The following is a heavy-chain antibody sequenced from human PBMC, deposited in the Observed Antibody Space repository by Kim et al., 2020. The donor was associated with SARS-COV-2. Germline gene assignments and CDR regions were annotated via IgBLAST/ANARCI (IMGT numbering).Heavy chain of an antibody. J-gene: IGHJ4*02. V-gene: IGHV3-53*01. D-gene: IGHD2-21*01. CDR3: ARGMESRDCSV. CDR2: T. Sequence: TYYAESVKSRFTISRDKSKNPLDLKMDSLRAEDTAVYYCARGMESRDCSVWGQGTLVTVSS.